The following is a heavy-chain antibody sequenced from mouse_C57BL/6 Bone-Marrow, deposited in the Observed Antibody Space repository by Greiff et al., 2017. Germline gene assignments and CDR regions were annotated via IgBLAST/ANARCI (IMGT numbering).Heavy chain of an antibody. D-gene: IGHD1-1*01. J-gene: IGHJ1*03. CDR3: ARKGDDYGGSYVGYFDV. V-gene: IGHV1-64*01. CDR1: GYTFTSYW. CDR2: IHPNSGST. Sequence: QVQLQQPGAELVKPGASVKLSCKASGYTFTSYWMHWVKQRPGQGLEWIGMIHPNSGSTNYNEKFKSKATLTVDKSSSTAYMQLSSLTSEDSAVYYCARKGDDYGGSYVGYFDVWGKGTTVTVSA.